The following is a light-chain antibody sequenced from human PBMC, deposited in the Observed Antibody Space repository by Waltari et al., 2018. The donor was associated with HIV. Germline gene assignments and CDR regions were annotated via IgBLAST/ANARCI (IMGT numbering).Light chain of an antibody. Sequence: QSALTQPASVSGFLGQSINISCTGISTDSRFYQYVSWYQQYPGKIPRLIIFDFNNRPPGASDHFAGARTGSSASRTFSGLQSGDEAHYYCASNRLDYTLIFGGGTKLTVL. CDR1: STDSRFYQY. J-gene: IGLJ2*01. CDR2: DFN. CDR3: ASNRLDYTLI. V-gene: IGLV2-14*03.